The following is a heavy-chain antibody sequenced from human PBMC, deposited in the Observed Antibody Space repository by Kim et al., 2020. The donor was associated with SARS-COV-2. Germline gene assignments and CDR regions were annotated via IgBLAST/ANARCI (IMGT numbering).Heavy chain of an antibody. CDR2: ISAYNGNT. J-gene: IGHJ6*02. V-gene: IGHV1-18*01. D-gene: IGHD3-10*01. CDR1: GYTFTSYG. CDR3: ARAGSGLPGDYYYYYGMDV. Sequence: ASVKVSCKASGYTFTSYGISWVRQAPGQGLEWMGWISAYNGNTNYAQKLQGRVTMTTDTSTSTAYMELRSLRSDDTAVYYCARAGSGLPGDYYYYYGMDVWGQGTTVTVSS.